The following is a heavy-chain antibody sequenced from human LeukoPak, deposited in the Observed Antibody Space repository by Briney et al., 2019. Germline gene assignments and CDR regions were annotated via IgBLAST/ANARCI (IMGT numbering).Heavy chain of an antibody. CDR2: IYPGDSDT. CDR3: AGHWGSGSHIDY. D-gene: IGHD3-10*01. V-gene: IGHV5-51*01. J-gene: IGHJ4*02. Sequence: GESLQISCKGSGHSFTRHWIGWVRQMPGKGLEWMGIIYPGDSDTRYSPSFQGQVTISVDKSITTAYLQWSRLKASDTAMYYCAGHWGSGSHIDYWGQGTLVTVSS. CDR1: GHSFTRHW.